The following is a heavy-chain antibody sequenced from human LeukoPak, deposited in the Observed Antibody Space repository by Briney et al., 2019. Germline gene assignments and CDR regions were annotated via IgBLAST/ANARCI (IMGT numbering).Heavy chain of an antibody. CDR3: TTGVL. J-gene: IGHJ4*02. CDR1: GFTVSSNS. D-gene: IGHD3-10*01. V-gene: IGHV3-15*01. CDR2: IKSESNGGTT. Sequence: GGSLRLSCTVSGFTVSSNSMNWVRQAPGKGLEWVGRIKSESNGGTTDYAAFVKGRFTISRDDSENMVYVQMNSLRTEDTAVYYCTTGVLWGQGTLVTVSS.